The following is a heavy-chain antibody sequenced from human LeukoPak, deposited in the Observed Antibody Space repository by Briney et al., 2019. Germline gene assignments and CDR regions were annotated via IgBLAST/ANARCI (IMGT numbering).Heavy chain of an antibody. V-gene: IGHV1-3*03. CDR3: ARARAALADAFDI. CDR2: INAGNGNT. J-gene: IGHJ3*02. CDR1: GYTFTSYA. Sequence: ASVRVSCKASGYTFTSYAMHWVRQAPGQRLEWMGWINAGNGNTKYSQEFQGRVTITRDTSASTAYMELSSLRSEDMAVYYCARARAALADAFDIWGQGTMVTVSS. D-gene: IGHD6-25*01.